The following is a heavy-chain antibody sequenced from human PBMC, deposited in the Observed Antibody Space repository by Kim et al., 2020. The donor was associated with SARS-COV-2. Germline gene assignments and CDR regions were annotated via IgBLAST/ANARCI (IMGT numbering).Heavy chain of an antibody. V-gene: IGHV1-18*01. D-gene: IGHD2-15*01. Sequence: ISAYNGNTNYAQKLQGRVTRTTDTSTSTAYMELRSLRSDDTAVYYCARDRVVVVAAMEAYYYYYGMDVWGQGTTVTVSS. J-gene: IGHJ6*02. CDR2: ISAYNGNT. CDR3: ARDRVVVVAAMEAYYYYYGMDV.